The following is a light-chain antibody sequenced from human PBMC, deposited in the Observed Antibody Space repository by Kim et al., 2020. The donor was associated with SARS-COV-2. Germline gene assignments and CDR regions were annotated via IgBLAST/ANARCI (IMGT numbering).Light chain of an antibody. V-gene: IGKV1-5*03. Sequence: DIQMTQSPSTLSASVGDRVTITCRASQSINSWLAWYQQKPGKAPKLLIYKTSSLESGVPSRFSGSGSGTEFTLTISSLQPDDFATYYYQQYKSYPVTFGQGTKLEI. CDR2: KTS. J-gene: IGKJ2*01. CDR3: QQYKSYPVT. CDR1: QSINSW.